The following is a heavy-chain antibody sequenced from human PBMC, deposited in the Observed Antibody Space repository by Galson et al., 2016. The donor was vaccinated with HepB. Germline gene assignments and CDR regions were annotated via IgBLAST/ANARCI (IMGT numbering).Heavy chain of an antibody. CDR3: ARDRYSSGYYGMDV. D-gene: IGHD3-22*01. J-gene: IGHJ6*02. V-gene: IGHV1-18*01. CDR2: IGVYKGDT. Sequence: SVKVSCKASGYTFNKYGFIWVRQAPGQGLEWMGWIGVYKGDTKYAPKVQGRVTMTADTSTSTVYMELSSLRSEDTAVYYCARDRYSSGYYGMDVWGQGTTVTVSS. CDR1: GYTFNKYG.